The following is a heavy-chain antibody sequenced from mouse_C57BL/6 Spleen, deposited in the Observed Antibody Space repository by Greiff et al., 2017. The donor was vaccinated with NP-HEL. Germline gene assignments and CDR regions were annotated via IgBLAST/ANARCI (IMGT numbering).Heavy chain of an antibody. Sequence: EVQLQQSGAELVRPGASVKLSCTASGFNIKDDYMHWVKQRPEQGLEWIGWIDPENGDTEYASKFQGKATITADTSSNTAYLQLSSLTSEDTAVYYCTTGWLLGAMDYWGQGTSVTVSS. D-gene: IGHD2-3*01. CDR1: GFNIKDDY. J-gene: IGHJ4*01. V-gene: IGHV14-4*01. CDR3: TTGWLLGAMDY. CDR2: IDPENGDT.